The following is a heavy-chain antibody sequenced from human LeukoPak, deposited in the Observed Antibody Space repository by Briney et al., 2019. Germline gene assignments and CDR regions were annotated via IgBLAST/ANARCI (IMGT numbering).Heavy chain of an antibody. CDR3: ARVAGSGSRKYYYGMDV. CDR2: ISSSSSYI. Sequence: GGSLRLSCAASGFTFSSYSMNWVRQAPGRGLEWVSSISSSSSYIYYADSVKGRSTISRDNAKNSLYLQMNSLRAEDTAVYYCARVAGSGSRKYYYGMDVWGQGTTVTVSS. V-gene: IGHV3-21*01. CDR1: GFTFSSYS. J-gene: IGHJ6*02. D-gene: IGHD3-10*01.